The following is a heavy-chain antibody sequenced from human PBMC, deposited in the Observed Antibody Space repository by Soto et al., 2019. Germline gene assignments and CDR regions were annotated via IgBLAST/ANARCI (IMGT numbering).Heavy chain of an antibody. V-gene: IGHV1-69*02. J-gene: IGHJ3*01. Sequence: VQSGADMKKPGSSVKVSCTASRGIVNTNVVNWVRQAPGQGLEWMGRIVPFNGLAGYALKFQGRVTFTADRSTSAADMEVSGLTSEDTAIYYCAIANSWHDPFRFWDQGTKV. D-gene: IGHD1-7*01. CDR2: IVPFNGLA. CDR1: RGIVNTNV. CDR3: AIANSWHDPFRF.